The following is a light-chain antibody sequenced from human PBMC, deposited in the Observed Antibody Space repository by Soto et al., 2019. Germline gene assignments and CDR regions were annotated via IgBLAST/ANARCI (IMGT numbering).Light chain of an antibody. J-gene: IGKJ2*01. V-gene: IGKV3-15*01. CDR1: QSVSSN. CDR2: GAS. Sequence: EIVMTQSPATLSVSPGERATLSCRASQSVSSNLAWYQQKPGQAPRLLIYGASTRATGIPARFSGSGSGTEFTLTISSLQSEDFAVYYCQQDNTASTFGQGTKLEIK. CDR3: QQDNTAST.